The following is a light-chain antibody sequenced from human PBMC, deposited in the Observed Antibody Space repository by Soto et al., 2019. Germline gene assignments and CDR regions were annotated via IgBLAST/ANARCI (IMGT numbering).Light chain of an antibody. CDR3: QQRSNWPWT. Sequence: EIVLTQSPATLSLSPGERATPSCRASQSVSSYLAWYQQKPGQAPRLLIYDASNRATGIPARFSGSGSGTDFTLTISSLEPEDFAVYYCQQRSNWPWTLGQGTKVDIK. J-gene: IGKJ1*01. V-gene: IGKV3-11*01. CDR2: DAS. CDR1: QSVSSY.